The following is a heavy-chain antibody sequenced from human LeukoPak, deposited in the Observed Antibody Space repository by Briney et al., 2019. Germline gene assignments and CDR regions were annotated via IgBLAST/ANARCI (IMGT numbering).Heavy chain of an antibody. CDR1: GGSFSGYY. CDR3: ARGGNYYQAFDI. Sequence: SETLSLTCAVYGGSFSGYYWSWIRQPPGKGLEWIGEINHSGSTNYNPSLKSRVTISVDTSKKQFSLKLSSVTAADTAVYYCARGGNYYQAFDIWGQGAMVTVSS. D-gene: IGHD3-10*01. CDR2: INHSGST. V-gene: IGHV4-34*01. J-gene: IGHJ3*02.